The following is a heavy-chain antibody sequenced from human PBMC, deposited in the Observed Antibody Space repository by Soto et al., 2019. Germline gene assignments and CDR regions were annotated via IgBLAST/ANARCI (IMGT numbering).Heavy chain of an antibody. Sequence: QEQLVESGGGVVQPGTSLRLSCAASGFTFSSPAMPWVRQAPGKGLEWVAFIWNTGTNKYYTDSVKGRFTISRDNSKNTLYLQMNSLRAEDSAIYYCARDPSTSGYAFDIWGQGTLVTVSS. CDR1: GFTFSSPA. V-gene: IGHV3-33*01. CDR2: IWNTGTNK. J-gene: IGHJ3*02. D-gene: IGHD3-10*01. CDR3: ARDPSTSGYAFDI.